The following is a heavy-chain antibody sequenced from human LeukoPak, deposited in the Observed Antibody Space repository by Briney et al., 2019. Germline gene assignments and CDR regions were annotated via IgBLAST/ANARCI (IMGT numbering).Heavy chain of an antibody. V-gene: IGHV3-9*01. D-gene: IGHD2-2*01. Sequence: GRSLRLSCAASGFTFDDYAMHWVRQAPGKGLEWVSGINWNSGSIGYADSVKGRFTISRDNAKNSLYLQMDSLRAEDTALYYCAKAGYCSSPICYSLDYRGQGTLVTVSS. J-gene: IGHJ4*02. CDR1: GFTFDDYA. CDR3: AKAGYCSSPICYSLDY. CDR2: INWNSGSI.